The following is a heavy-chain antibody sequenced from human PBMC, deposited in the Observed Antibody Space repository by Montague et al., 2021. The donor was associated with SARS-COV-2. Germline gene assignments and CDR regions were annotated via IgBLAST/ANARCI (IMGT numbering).Heavy chain of an antibody. D-gene: IGHD3-10*01. J-gene: IGHJ5*02. V-gene: IGHV3-48*03. CDR1: GFTFSSYE. CDR2: IINSGSST. Sequence: SLRLSCAASGFTFSSYETNWVRQAPGKGLEWISKIINSGSSTYYADSVKGRFTISRDNAKNSLYLQMNSLRAEDTAVYYCATYYYNSDHVRSAWGQGTPVTVSS. CDR3: ATYYYNSDHVRSA.